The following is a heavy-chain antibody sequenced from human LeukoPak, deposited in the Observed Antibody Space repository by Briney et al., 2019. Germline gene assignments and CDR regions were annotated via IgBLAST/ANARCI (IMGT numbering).Heavy chain of an antibody. CDR1: GGSISSYY. V-gene: IGHV4-59*01. CDR2: IYYSGSS. D-gene: IGHD4-11*01. CDR3: ARDQDYDALFI. Sequence: SETLSLTCTVSGGSISSYYRSWIRQPPGKGLEWIGYIYYSGSSKYNASLKRRVTIFADKSKNNSSLMRSSMTAADTAAYYCARDQDYDALFIWGEGTMVTVCS. J-gene: IGHJ3*02.